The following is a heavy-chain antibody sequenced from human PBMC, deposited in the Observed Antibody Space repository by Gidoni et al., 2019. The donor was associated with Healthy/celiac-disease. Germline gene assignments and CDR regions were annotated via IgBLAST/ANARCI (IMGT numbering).Heavy chain of an antibody. CDR1: GGSISSGDYY. Sequence: QVQLQESGPGLVKPSQTLSLTCTVSGGSISSGDYYWSWIRQPPGKGLEWIGYIYYSGSTYYNPSLKSRVTISVDTSKNQFSLKLSSVTAADTAVYYCARDPRGDTMVRAEGAFDIWGQGTMVTVSS. J-gene: IGHJ3*02. CDR2: IYYSGST. D-gene: IGHD3-10*01. V-gene: IGHV4-30-4*01. CDR3: ARDPRGDTMVRAEGAFDI.